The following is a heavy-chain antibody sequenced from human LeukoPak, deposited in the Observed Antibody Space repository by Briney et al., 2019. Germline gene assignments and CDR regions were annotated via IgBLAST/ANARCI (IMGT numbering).Heavy chain of an antibody. Sequence: SETLSLTCTVSGGSISSGGYYWSWIRQHPGKGLEWIGYIYYSGSTYYNPSLKSRVIISVDTSKNQFSLKLTSVTAADTAVYYCARGFGDWGLSWFDPWGQGTLVTVSS. J-gene: IGHJ5*02. V-gene: IGHV4-31*03. CDR1: GGSISSGGYY. D-gene: IGHD3-10*01. CDR3: ARGFGDWGLSWFDP. CDR2: IYYSGST.